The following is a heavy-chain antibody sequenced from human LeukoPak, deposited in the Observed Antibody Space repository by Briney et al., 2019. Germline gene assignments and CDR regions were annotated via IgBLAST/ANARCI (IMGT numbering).Heavy chain of an antibody. CDR3: AREKYYYGSGNFDY. J-gene: IGHJ4*02. V-gene: IGHV4-4*07. D-gene: IGHD3-10*01. Sequence: PSETLSLTCTVSGGSISSYYWSWIRQPAGKGLEWIGRIYTSGSTNYNPSLKSRVTISVDTSKNQFSLKLSSVTAADTAVYYCAREKYYYGSGNFDYWGQGTLVSVSS. CDR2: IYTSGST. CDR1: GGSISSYY.